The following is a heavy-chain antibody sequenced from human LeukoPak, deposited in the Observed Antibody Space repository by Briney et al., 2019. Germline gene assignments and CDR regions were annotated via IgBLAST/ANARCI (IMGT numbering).Heavy chain of an antibody. V-gene: IGHV1-69*04. D-gene: IGHD4-17*01. CDR2: IIPILGIA. Sequence: ASVKVSCKASGGTFSSYAISWVRQAPGQGLEWMGRIIPILGIANYAQKFQGRVTMTRDTSISTAYMELNSLRSDDTAVYYCARLGLTVTSDIDWWGQGTLVTVSS. CDR1: GGTFSSYA. CDR3: ARLGLTVTSDIDW. J-gene: IGHJ4*02.